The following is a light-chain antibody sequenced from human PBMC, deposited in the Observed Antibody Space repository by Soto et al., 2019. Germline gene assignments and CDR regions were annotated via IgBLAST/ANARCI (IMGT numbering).Light chain of an antibody. CDR1: QSIGTW. V-gene: IGKV1-5*03. J-gene: IGKJ1*01. Sequence: RTRCASSVYPSVGGGVCSARRASQSIGTWLAWYQRKPGKAPKLLIHKASSLQSGVPSRFSGSGSGTDFTLPISRLHPDEFATYYCQQYNTYSWTFSQGTKVDI. CDR3: QQYNTYSWT. CDR2: KAS.